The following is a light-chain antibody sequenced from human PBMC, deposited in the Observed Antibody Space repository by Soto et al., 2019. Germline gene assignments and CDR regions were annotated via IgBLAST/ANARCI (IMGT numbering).Light chain of an antibody. CDR1: QSLLHSNGKNY. Sequence: DFVMTQSPLSLAVTPGEPAAISCRSNQSLLHSNGKNYLDWFLQKPGQSPQVLTNLGSNRASGVPDRFSGSGSGTDFTLKIRRVEAEDVGVYYCMQGLHLPITFGQGTRLEIK. J-gene: IGKJ5*01. CDR3: MQGLHLPIT. V-gene: IGKV2-28*01. CDR2: LGS.